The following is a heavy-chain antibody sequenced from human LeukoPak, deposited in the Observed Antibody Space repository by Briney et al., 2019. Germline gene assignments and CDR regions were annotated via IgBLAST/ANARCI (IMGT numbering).Heavy chain of an antibody. D-gene: IGHD6-19*01. Sequence: PGGSLRLSCSASGFIFSNYAMHWVRQAPGKGLEYVSAISSNGGSTYYADSVKGRFAISRDNSKSTLYLQMSSLRAEDTAVYYCVKGKGIAVTSLDYWGQGTLVTVSS. V-gene: IGHV3-64D*06. CDR1: GFIFSNYA. CDR3: VKGKGIAVTSLDY. CDR2: ISSNGGST. J-gene: IGHJ4*02.